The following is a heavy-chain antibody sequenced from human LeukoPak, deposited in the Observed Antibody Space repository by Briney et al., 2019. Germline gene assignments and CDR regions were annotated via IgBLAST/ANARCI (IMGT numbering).Heavy chain of an antibody. CDR2: INHSGST. Sequence: PSETLSLTCAVYGGSFSGYYWSWIRQPPGKGLEWIGEINHSGSTNYNPSLKSRVTISVDTSKNQFSLKLSSVTAADTAVYYCARGLWGFGESHPYYYYYMDVWGKGTTVTISS. CDR3: ARGLWGFGESHPYYYYYMDV. CDR1: GGSFSGYY. J-gene: IGHJ6*03. V-gene: IGHV4-34*01. D-gene: IGHD3-10*01.